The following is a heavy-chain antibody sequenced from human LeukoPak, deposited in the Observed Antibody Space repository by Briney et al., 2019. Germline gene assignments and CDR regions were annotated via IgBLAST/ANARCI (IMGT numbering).Heavy chain of an antibody. J-gene: IGHJ3*02. CDR3: ARRGDPSGSFSSDAFDI. CDR1: GYNFTSYW. D-gene: IGHD1-26*01. CDR2: IYPGDSDT. V-gene: IGHV5-51*01. Sequence: GESLKISCKGSGYNFTSYWIGWVRQMPGKGLEWMGIIYPGDSDTRYSPSFQGQVTISADKSISTACLQWSSLKASDTAMYYCARRGDPSGSFSSDAFDIWGQGTMVTVSS.